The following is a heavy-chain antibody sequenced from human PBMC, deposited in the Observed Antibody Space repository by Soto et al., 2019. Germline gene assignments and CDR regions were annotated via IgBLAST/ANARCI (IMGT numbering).Heavy chain of an antibody. D-gene: IGHD3-16*01. J-gene: IGHJ3*02. Sequence: GGSLRLSCAASGFTFSSYTMNWVRQAPGKGLEWVSSIGSSSTYLYYADSLTGRFTIFRDNAKNSLYLQMNSLRAEDTAVYYCARLIFGGVTDAFDIWGQGTMVTVSS. CDR3: ARLIFGGVTDAFDI. CDR1: GFTFSSYT. V-gene: IGHV3-21*01. CDR2: IGSSSTYL.